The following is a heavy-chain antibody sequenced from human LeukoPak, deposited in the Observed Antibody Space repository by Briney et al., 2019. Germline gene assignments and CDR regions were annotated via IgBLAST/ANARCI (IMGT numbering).Heavy chain of an antibody. J-gene: IGHJ6*04. CDR3: V. CDR1: GFTCSDYS. V-gene: IGHV3-48*01. Sequence: QPGGSLRLSCAVSGFTCSDYSMNWVRQAPGKGLEWVSYISSSGFTINYADSVKGRFTISRDNAKNSLYLQMNSLRAEDTAVYMDVWGKGTTVTVSS. CDR2: ISSSGFTI.